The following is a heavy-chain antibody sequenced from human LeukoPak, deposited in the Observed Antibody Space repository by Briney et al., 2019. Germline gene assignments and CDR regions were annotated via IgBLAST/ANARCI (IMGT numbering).Heavy chain of an antibody. CDR3: AKDLTNGWGTFDH. J-gene: IGHJ4*02. CDR1: GFTVTNNY. V-gene: IGHV3-53*04. D-gene: IGHD3-16*01. Sequence: GGSLRLSCAASGFTVTNNYMNWVRQAPGKGLEWVSVIYSDGSTFYSDSVKGRFTISRHNSKNIVYLQMNSLRTEDTAVYYCAKDLTNGWGTFDHWGQGTLVTVSS. CDR2: IYSDGST.